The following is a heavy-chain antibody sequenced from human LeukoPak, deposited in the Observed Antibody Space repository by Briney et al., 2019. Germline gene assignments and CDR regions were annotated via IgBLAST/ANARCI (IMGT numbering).Heavy chain of an antibody. CDR2: IYYSGST. V-gene: IGHV4-59*12. D-gene: IGHD3-10*01. J-gene: IGHJ4*02. CDR1: GGSISSYY. Sequence: SETLSLTCTVSGGSISSYYWSWIRQPPGKGLEWIGYIYYSGSTNYNPSLKSRVTISVDRSKNQFSLKLSSVTAADTAVYYCARVRGSGSYYLDYWGQGTLVTVSS. CDR3: ARVRGSGSYYLDY.